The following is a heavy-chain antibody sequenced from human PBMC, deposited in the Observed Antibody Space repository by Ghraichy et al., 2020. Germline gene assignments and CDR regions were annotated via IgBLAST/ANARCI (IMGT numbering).Heavy chain of an antibody. CDR3: ARGWGRFDY. Sequence: GESLNISCAASGFAYSSYWMNWVRQAPGKGLEWVAYMKYDGSAEYYVDSVKGRFAISRDNAKNSLFLQMNSLRAEDTAVYYCARGWGRFDYWGQGTLVTVSS. D-gene: IGHD2-21*02. V-gene: IGHV3-7*01. J-gene: IGHJ4*02. CDR1: GFAYSSYW. CDR2: MKYDGSAE.